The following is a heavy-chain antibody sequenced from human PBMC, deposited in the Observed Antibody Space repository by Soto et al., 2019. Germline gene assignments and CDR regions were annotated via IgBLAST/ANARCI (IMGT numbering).Heavy chain of an antibody. Sequence: SETLSLTCAVYGGSFSGYLWSWIRQPPGMELEWIGEINHSGSTNCNPSLMSRVTMSVDTSKNQFSLNLTSVTAADTAVYYCARLRPNTMLRGVHQGGMDVWGQGTTVTVSS. D-gene: IGHD3-10*01. CDR3: ARLRPNTMLRGVHQGGMDV. CDR1: GGSFSGYL. V-gene: IGHV4-34*01. J-gene: IGHJ6*02. CDR2: INHSGST.